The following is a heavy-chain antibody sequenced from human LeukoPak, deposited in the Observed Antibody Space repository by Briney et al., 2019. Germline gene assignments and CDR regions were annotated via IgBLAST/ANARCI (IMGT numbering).Heavy chain of an antibody. Sequence: ASVTVSCKTSGYTFTSYYIHWVRQAPGQGLEWMGIINLSGGNTIYAQKFQGRVAITSAASTSTGYMELGSQRSEDRAVGYWARSRTGDLEDWGQGTLVTVSS. J-gene: IGHJ4*02. CDR3: ARSRTGDLED. CDR1: GYTFTSYY. D-gene: IGHD7-27*01. V-gene: IGHV1-46*01. CDR2: INLSGGNT.